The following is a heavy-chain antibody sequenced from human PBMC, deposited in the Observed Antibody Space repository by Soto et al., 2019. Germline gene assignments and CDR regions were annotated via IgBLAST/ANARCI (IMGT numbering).Heavy chain of an antibody. V-gene: IGHV3-74*01. J-gene: IGHJ6*02. CDR1: GFTFSSYW. CDR2: IKYDGSST. CDR3: ARGIKNYYGSDV. Sequence: EVQLVESGGGLVQPGGSLRLSCAASGFTFSSYWMHWVRQAPGKGLVWVSRIKYDGSSTSYADSVKGRATISRDNAENTVNLRMNSPTAEDTAVCYCARGIKNYYGSDVWGQGTTVTVSS. D-gene: IGHD2-15*01.